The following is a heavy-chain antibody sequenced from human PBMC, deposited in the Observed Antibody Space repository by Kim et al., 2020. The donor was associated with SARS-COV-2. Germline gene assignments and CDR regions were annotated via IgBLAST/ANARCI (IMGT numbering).Heavy chain of an antibody. D-gene: IGHD3-16*01. V-gene: IGHV3-48*03. Sequence: SVKGRFTISRDNAKNSLYLQMNSLRAEDTAVYYCARGPRIVYVWGSIFDYWGQGTLVTVSS. CDR3: ARGPRIVYVWGSIFDY. J-gene: IGHJ4*02.